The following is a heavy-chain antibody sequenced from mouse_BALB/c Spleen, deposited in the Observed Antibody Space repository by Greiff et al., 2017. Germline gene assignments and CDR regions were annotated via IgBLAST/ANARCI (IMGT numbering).Heavy chain of an antibody. V-gene: IGHV1-4*02. CDR1: GYTFTSYT. CDR2: INPSSGYT. J-gene: IGHJ4*01. CDR3: AISSPYYYAMDY. D-gene: IGHD1-1*01. Sequence: QVQLQQSAAELARPGASVKMSCKASGYTFTSYTMHWVKQRPGQGLEWIGYINPSSGYTEYNQKFKDKTTLTADKSSSTAYMQLSSLTSEDSAVYYCAISSPYYYAMDYWGQGTSVTVSS.